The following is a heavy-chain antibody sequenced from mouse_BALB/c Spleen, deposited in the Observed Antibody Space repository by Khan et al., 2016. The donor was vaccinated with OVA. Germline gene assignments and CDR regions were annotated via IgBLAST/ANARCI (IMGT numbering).Heavy chain of an antibody. CDR3: ARENYYGNYFDY. J-gene: IGHJ2*01. Sequence: EVQLVESGPGLVKPSQSLSLTCTVTGYSITSGYAWNWIRQFPGNKLEWMGYISYSGRTSFTPSLKSRTSITRDTSKNQFFLQLNSVTSEDTATYYCARENYYGNYFDYWGQGTTLTVSS. CDR1: GYSITSGYA. V-gene: IGHV3-2*02. D-gene: IGHD1-1*01. CDR2: ISYSGRT.